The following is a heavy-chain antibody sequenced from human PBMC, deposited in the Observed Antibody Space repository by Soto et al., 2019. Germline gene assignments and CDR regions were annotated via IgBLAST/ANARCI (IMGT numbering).Heavy chain of an antibody. CDR2: TYYRSKWYN. V-gene: IGHV6-1*01. CDR3: ARSSVNNWFDP. J-gene: IGHJ5*02. CDR1: GDSVSSNIGA. Sequence: SQTLSLTCAISGDSVSSNIGAWSWLGQSPSRGLEWLGRTYYRSKWYNEYGPSVKSRVTITADTSKNQFSLQLDSLTPEDTAVYYCARSSVNNWFDPWGQGILVTVSS. D-gene: IGHD6-19*01.